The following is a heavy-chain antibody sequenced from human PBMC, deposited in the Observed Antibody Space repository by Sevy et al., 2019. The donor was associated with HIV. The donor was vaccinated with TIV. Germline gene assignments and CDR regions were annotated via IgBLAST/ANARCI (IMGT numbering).Heavy chain of an antibody. J-gene: IGHJ4*02. Sequence: GGSLRLSCAASGFTFSSYWMSWVRQAPGKGLEWVANIKQDGSEKYYVDSVKGRFTISRDNAKNSLYLQMNSLRADDTAVYYSARKPNKKVRYFVANYLDYWGQGTLVTVSS. CDR3: ARKPNKKVRYFVANYLDY. CDR2: IKQDGSEK. V-gene: IGHV3-7*03. D-gene: IGHD3-9*01. CDR1: GFTFSSYW.